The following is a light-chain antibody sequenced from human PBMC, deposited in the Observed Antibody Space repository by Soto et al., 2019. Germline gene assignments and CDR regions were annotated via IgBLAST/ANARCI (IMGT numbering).Light chain of an antibody. Sequence: EIVLTQSPATLSLSPGERATLSCRASQSVSSYLAWYQQKPGQAPRLLIYDASNRATGIPARFSGSGSGTDVTLTISSLEPEDLAVYYCQQRSNWPPGYTFGQGTKLEIK. CDR2: DAS. CDR1: QSVSSY. J-gene: IGKJ2*01. V-gene: IGKV3-11*01. CDR3: QQRSNWPPGYT.